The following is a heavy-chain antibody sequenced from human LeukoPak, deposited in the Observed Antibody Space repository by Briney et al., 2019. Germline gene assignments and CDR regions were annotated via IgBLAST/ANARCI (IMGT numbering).Heavy chain of an antibody. CDR3: AKATVAGIDAFDI. Sequence: PGGSLRLSCAASGFTFGTYAMSWVRQAPGKGLEWVSAISGSGGSTYYADSVKGRFTISRDNSKNTLYLQMNSLRAEDTAVYYCAKATVAGIDAFDIWGQGTMVTVSS. V-gene: IGHV3-23*01. CDR2: ISGSGGST. J-gene: IGHJ3*02. CDR1: GFTFGTYA. D-gene: IGHD6-19*01.